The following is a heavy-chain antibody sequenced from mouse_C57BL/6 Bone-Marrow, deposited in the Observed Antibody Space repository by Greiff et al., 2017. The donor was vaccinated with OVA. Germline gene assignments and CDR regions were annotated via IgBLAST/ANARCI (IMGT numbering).Heavy chain of an antibody. CDR1: GFTFSDFY. J-gene: IGHJ1*03. D-gene: IGHD4-1*01. Sequence: EVMLVESGGGLVQSGRSLRLSCATSGFTFSDFYMEWVRQAPGQGLEWIAASRNKANDYTTEYSASVKGRFIFSRDTSQSILYRQMNALRAEDTAIYYCARDNWDWYFDVWGTGTTVTVSS. CDR2: SRNKANDYTT. V-gene: IGHV7-1*01. CDR3: ARDNWDWYFDV.